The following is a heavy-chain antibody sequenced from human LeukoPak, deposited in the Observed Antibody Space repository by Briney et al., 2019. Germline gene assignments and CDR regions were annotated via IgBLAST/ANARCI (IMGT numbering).Heavy chain of an antibody. V-gene: IGHV1-8*01. CDR2: MNPNSGDT. D-gene: IGHD4-17*01. CDR3: ARGPFHGDLDY. Sequence: ASVKVSCKAAGYTFTSYDINWVRQATGQGLEWRGWMNPNSGDTGYAQKFQGRVTMTRNTSISTAYMELSSLRSEDTAVYYCARGPFHGDLDYWGQGTLVTVSS. J-gene: IGHJ4*02. CDR1: GYTFTSYD.